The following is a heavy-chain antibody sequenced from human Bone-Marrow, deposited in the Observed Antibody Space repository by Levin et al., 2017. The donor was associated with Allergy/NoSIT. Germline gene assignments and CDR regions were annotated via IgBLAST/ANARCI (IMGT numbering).Heavy chain of an antibody. CDR1: GGSISSDDYY. D-gene: IGHD2-21*01. Sequence: SETLSLTCTVSGGSISSDDYYWSWIRQVPGKGLEWIAYIYKTGSSYDNPSLRSRLTISLDTSKNQFSLKLTSVTAAVTAVYYCAALVDVWMESWGPGTLVTVSS. J-gene: IGHJ5*02. CDR2: IYKTGSS. CDR3: AALVDVWMES. V-gene: IGHV4-30-4*01.